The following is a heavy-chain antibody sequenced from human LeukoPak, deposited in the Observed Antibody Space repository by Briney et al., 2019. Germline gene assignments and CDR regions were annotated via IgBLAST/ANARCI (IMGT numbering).Heavy chain of an antibody. V-gene: IGHV1-18*01. CDR2: ISAYNGNT. CDR1: GYTFTSYG. D-gene: IGHD3-22*01. CDR3: ARDQEPVGYYYDSSGTSSPFDY. Sequence: ASVKVSCKASGYTFTSYGISWVRQAPGQGLEWMGWISAYNGNTNYAQKLQGRVTMTTDTSTSTAYMELRSLRSDDTAVYYCARDQEPVGYYYDSSGTSSPFDYWGQGTLVTVSS. J-gene: IGHJ4*02.